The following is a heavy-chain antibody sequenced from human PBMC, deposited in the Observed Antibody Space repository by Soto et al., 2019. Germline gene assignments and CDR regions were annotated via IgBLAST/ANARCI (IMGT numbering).Heavy chain of an antibody. CDR2: THHSRGT. Sequence: PSETLSLTCAVSGDSIIGTHWWSWVRRPPGKGLEFIGETHHSRGTNYNPSLRSRVTMSLDKSKNQFSLKLSSVTAADTAVYYCAIAMGGAGYCSGGSCFPGPYYFDYWGQGTLVTVS. CDR1: GDSIIGTHW. D-gene: IGHD2-15*01. CDR3: AIAMGGAGYCSGGSCFPGPYYFDY. V-gene: IGHV4-4*02. J-gene: IGHJ4*02.